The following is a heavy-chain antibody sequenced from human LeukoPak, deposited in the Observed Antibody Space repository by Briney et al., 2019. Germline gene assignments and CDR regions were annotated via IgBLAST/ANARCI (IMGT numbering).Heavy chain of an antibody. D-gene: IGHD1-26*01. V-gene: IGHV4-39*07. CDR2: IYYSGST. CDR1: GGSISSSSYY. CDR3: ARVDSGTYYMPFDY. J-gene: IGHJ4*02. Sequence: PSETLSLTCTVSGGSISSSSYYWGWIRQPPGKGLEWIGSIYYSGSTYYNPSLKSRVTISVDTSKNQISLRLSSVTAADTAVYYCARVDSGTYYMPFDYWGQGSLVTVSS.